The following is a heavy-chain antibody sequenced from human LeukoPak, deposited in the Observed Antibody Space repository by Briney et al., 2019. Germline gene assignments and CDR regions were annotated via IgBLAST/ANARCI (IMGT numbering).Heavy chain of an antibody. V-gene: IGHV3-53*01. D-gene: IGHD4/OR15-4a*01. CDR2: IYSGGST. J-gene: IGHJ4*02. CDR1: GFTVSGNY. Sequence: GGSLRLSCAASGFTVSGNYMTWVRQAPGKGLEWVSVIYSGGSTYYADSVKGRFTISRDNSKNTLFLQMNSLRAEDTAVYYCARAYGGYYFDQWGQGTLVSVSS. CDR3: ARAYGGYYFDQ.